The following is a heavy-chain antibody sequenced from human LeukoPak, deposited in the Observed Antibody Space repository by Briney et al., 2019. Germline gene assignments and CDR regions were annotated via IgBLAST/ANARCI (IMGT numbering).Heavy chain of an antibody. CDR3: AKGFYPFVGVVIPIDY. Sequence: PGGSLRLSCAASGFTFSSYAMSWVRQAPGKGLEWVSAISGGGGSTYYADSVKGRFTISRDNSKNTLYLQMNSLRAEDTAVYYCAKGFYPFVGVVIPIDYWGQGTLVTVSS. CDR1: GFTFSSYA. D-gene: IGHD3-3*01. V-gene: IGHV3-23*01. CDR2: ISGGGGST. J-gene: IGHJ4*02.